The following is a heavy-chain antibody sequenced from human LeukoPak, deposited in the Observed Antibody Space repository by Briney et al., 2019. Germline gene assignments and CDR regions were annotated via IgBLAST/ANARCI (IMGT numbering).Heavy chain of an antibody. J-gene: IGHJ4*02. CDR2: IYYSGST. CDR3: AIGRRALDY. V-gene: IGHV4-59*02. CDR1: GGSVSSYY. Sequence: PSETLSLTCSVSGGSVSSYYWSWIRQPPGKGLEWIGYIYYSGSTNYNPSLKSRVTISVDTSRNQFSLKLSSVTAADTAVYYCAIGRRALDYWGQGTLVTVSS.